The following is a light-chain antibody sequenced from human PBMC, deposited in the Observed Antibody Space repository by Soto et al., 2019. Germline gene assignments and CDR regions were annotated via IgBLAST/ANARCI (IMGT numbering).Light chain of an antibody. Sequence: DIQMTQSPSTLSASVGEGVTITCRARQNISSWLAWYQQKPGKAPKLLIYKASSLESGVPSRFSGSGSGTEFTLTISSLQPDDFATYYCQQYNSYEWTFGQGTKVEIK. J-gene: IGKJ1*01. CDR3: QQYNSYEWT. V-gene: IGKV1-5*03. CDR1: QNISSW. CDR2: KAS.